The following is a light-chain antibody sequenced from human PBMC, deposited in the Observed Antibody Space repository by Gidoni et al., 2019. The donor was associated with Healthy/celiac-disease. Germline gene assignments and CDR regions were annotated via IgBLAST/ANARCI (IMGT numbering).Light chain of an antibody. J-gene: IGKJ4*01. CDR2: AAS. CDR1: QGISSY. Sequence: AIRMTQSPSSFSASTGDRVTITCRASQGISSYLDWDQQKPGKAPKLLIYAASTLQSGVPSRFSGSGSGTDFTLTISCLQSEDFSTYYCQQYYSYPLTFGGGTKVEIK. V-gene: IGKV1-8*01. CDR3: QQYYSYPLT.